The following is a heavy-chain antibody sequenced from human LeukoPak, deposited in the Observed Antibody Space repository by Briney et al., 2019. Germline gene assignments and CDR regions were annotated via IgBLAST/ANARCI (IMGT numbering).Heavy chain of an antibody. CDR3: AKLPDGYSSGSDAFDI. CDR1: EFTFSSYF. CDR2: IRYDGSNK. Sequence: PGGSLRLSCAASEFTFSSYFMNWVRQAPGKGLEWVAFIRYDGSNKYYADSVKGRFTISRDNSKNTLYLQMNSLRAEDTAVYYCAKLPDGYSSGSDAFDIWGQGTMVTVSS. V-gene: IGHV3-30*02. J-gene: IGHJ3*02. D-gene: IGHD6-19*01.